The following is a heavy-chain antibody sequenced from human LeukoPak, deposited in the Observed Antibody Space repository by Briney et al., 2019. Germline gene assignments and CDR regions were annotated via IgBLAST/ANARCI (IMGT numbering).Heavy chain of an antibody. J-gene: IGHJ6*03. CDR2: IWYDGSNK. CDR1: GFTFSSYG. V-gene: IGHV3-33*01. D-gene: IGHD6-6*01. CDR3: GRKGRSIAARPLPNYYYYYMDV. Sequence: GRSLRLSCAASGFTFSSYGMHWVRQAPGKGLEWVAVIWYDGSNKYYADSVKDRFTISREKSKNKLYLQMNRLRAEDTAVYYCGRKGRSIAARPLPNYYYYYMDVWGKGTTVTVSS.